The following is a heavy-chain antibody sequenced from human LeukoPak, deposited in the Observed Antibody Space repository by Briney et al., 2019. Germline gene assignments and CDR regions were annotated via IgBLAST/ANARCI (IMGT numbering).Heavy chain of an antibody. CDR1: GFTFNNYA. J-gene: IGHJ4*02. CDR3: ARDYADYVGYFFFDY. D-gene: IGHD4-17*01. CDR2: ISGGGETT. V-gene: IGHV3-23*01. Sequence: GGALRLSCAASGFTFNNYAMDWVRQAPGKGLEWVSSISGGGETTYYADSAKGRFTISRDNSQNTLYLQMNSLRAEDTAVYYCARDYADYVGYFFFDYWGQGTLVTVSS.